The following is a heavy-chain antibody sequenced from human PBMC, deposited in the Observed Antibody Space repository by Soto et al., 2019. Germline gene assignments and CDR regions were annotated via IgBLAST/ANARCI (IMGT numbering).Heavy chain of an antibody. Sequence: QVQLVQSGAEVKKPGSSVKVSCKASGGTFSSYAISWVRQAPGQGLEWMGGIIPIFGTANYAQKFRGRVTITADESTSTAYMELSSLRSEDTAVYYCARDQGAVAGTWVPYYYYGMDVWGQGTTVTVSS. V-gene: IGHV1-69*01. CDR3: ARDQGAVAGTWVPYYYYGMDV. D-gene: IGHD6-19*01. J-gene: IGHJ6*02. CDR1: GGTFSSYA. CDR2: IIPIFGTA.